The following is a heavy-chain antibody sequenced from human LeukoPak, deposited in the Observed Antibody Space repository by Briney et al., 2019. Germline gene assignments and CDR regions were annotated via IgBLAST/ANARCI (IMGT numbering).Heavy chain of an antibody. J-gene: IGHJ3*02. Sequence: GESLKISCKGSGYSFTNYWIGWVRQMPGKGLEWMGIIYPGDSDTRYSPSFQGQVIMSADKSITTAYLQWSSLKASDTAMYYCARLGYYFGSGSYYNPADIWGQGTMVTVSS. CDR3: ARLGYYFGSGSYYNPADI. V-gene: IGHV5-51*01. CDR2: IYPGDSDT. D-gene: IGHD3-10*01. CDR1: GYSFTNYW.